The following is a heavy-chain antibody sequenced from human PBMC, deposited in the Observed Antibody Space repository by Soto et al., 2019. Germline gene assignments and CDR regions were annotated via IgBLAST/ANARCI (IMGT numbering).Heavy chain of an antibody. D-gene: IGHD3-3*01. CDR1: GGSIRSYC. CDR2: IYNSGST. CDR3: ARVVSIFGVVIRSRWFDP. V-gene: IGHV4-59*12. Sequence: PSETLSVTCTVSGGSIRSYCWTWIRQPPGEGLEWIGYIYNSGSTNYNPSLKSRVTISVDTSKNQFSLKLSSVTAADTAVYYCARVVSIFGVVIRSRWFDPWGQGTLVTVSS. J-gene: IGHJ5*02.